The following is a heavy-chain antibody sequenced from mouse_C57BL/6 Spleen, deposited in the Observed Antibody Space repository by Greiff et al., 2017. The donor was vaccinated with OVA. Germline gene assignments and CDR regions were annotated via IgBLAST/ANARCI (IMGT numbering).Heavy chain of an antibody. J-gene: IGHJ2*01. CDR3: AKDDGYYVTLFDY. CDR2: ISSGSSTI. V-gene: IGHV5-17*01. CDR1: GFTFSDYG. Sequence: DVKLVESGGGLVKPGGSLKLSCAASGFTFSDYGMHWVRQAPEKGLEWVAYISSGSSTIYYADTVKGRFTISRDNAKNTLFLQMTSLRSEDTAMYYCAKDDGYYVTLFDYWGQGTTLTVSS. D-gene: IGHD2-3*01.